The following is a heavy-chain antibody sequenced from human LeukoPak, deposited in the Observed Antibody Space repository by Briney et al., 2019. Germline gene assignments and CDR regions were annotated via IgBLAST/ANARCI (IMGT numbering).Heavy chain of an antibody. D-gene: IGHD4-17*01. V-gene: IGHV4-4*07. Sequence: SETLSLTCTVSGGSISSYYWSWVRQPAGKGLEWIGRIYTSGSTNYNPSLKSRVTMSVDTSKNQFSLKLSSVTAADTAVYYCARTPTNYGEEAFDIWGQGTMVTVSS. J-gene: IGHJ3*02. CDR2: IYTSGST. CDR3: ARTPTNYGEEAFDI. CDR1: GGSISSYY.